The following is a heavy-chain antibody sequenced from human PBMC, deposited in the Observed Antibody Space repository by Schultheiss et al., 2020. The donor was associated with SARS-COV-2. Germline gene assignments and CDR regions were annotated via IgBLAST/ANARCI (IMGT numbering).Heavy chain of an antibody. D-gene: IGHD4-23*01. V-gene: IGHV4-34*01. Sequence: SETLSLTCSVSGDSIGTYYWNWVRQSPGKGLEWIGEINHSGSTNYNPSLKSRVTISVDTSKNQFSLKLSSVTAADTAVYYCAGPYGGNSWGQGTLVTVSS. CDR2: INHSGST. J-gene: IGHJ4*02. CDR3: AGPYGGNS. CDR1: GDSIGTYY.